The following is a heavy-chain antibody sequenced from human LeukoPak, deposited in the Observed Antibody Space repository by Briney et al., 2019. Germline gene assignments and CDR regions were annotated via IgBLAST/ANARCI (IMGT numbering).Heavy chain of an antibody. CDR1: GLTISDNF. Sequence: GGSLRLSCAASGLTISDNFMGWVRQAPGKGLEWVSLIYSGGSSYSADSVKGRFTISRDNSKNTLHLQMNSLRVEDTAVYFCARDTDYYGSGRHGYFDHWGQGTLVTVSS. J-gene: IGHJ1*01. CDR3: ARDTDYYGSGRHGYFDH. V-gene: IGHV3-66*01. D-gene: IGHD3-10*01. CDR2: IYSGGSS.